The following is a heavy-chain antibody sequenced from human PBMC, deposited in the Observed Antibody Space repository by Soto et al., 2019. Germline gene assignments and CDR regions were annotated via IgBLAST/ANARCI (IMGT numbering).Heavy chain of an antibody. J-gene: IGHJ4*02. Sequence: EVQLVESGGGLVKPGGSLRLSCAASGFTFSNAWMSWVRQAPGKGLEWVGRIKSKTDGGTTDYAAPVKGRFTISRDDSKNTLYLKMNSLKTEDTAVYYGRTDGIPYYFDYWGKGTRVTVSS. CDR1: GFTFSNAW. CDR2: IKSKTDGGTT. CDR3: RTDGIPYYFDY. V-gene: IGHV3-15*01. D-gene: IGHD1-1*01.